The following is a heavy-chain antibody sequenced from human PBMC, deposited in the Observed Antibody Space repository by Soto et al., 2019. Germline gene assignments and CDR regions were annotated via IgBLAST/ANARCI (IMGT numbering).Heavy chain of an antibody. D-gene: IGHD6-13*01. Sequence: QVQLVQSGAEVKKPGSSVKVSCKASGGNFRSQSISISWVRQAPGQGLEWMGRIIPVLGVANYAQKFQGRVTITADKSTSTVHVGMRSLRSEDTATYYCARERDVAAPGTVETNYYYGMDVWGQGTTVTVSS. V-gene: IGHV1-69*02. CDR1: GGNFRSQS. J-gene: IGHJ6*02. CDR3: ARERDVAAPGTVETNYYYGMDV. CDR2: IIPVLGVA.